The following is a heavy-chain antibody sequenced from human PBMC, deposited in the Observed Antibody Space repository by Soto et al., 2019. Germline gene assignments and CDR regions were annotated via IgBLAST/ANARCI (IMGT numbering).Heavy chain of an antibody. Sequence: GSLRPSGAASVFTFRTYGMHWVRQAPGKGLEWVAVVWSDETHKYYADSVKGRFTISRDNSKNTVFLEMNSLRAEDTAVYYCARDRRVAIYGVVSYIDFWGQGIQVTVSS. D-gene: IGHD3-3*01. J-gene: IGHJ4*02. CDR2: VWSDETHK. CDR1: VFTFRTYG. CDR3: ARDRRVAIYGVVSYIDF. V-gene: IGHV3-33*01.